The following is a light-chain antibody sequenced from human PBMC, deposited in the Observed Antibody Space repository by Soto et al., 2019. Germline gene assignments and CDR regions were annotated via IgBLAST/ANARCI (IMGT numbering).Light chain of an antibody. V-gene: IGLV1-51*02. CDR1: SSNIGNNY. J-gene: IGLJ1*01. CDR2: ENN. Sequence: QSVLTQPPSVSAAPGQKVTISCSGSSSNIGNNYVSWYQQLPGTAPKLLIYENNKRPSGIPDRFSGSKSGTSATLGITGLQTGDEADYYCGTWDSSLSAGYVLGTGTKVTVL. CDR3: GTWDSSLSAGYV.